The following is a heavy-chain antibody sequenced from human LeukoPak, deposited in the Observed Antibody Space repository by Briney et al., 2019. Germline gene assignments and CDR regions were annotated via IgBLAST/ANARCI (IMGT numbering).Heavy chain of an antibody. D-gene: IGHD3-3*01. CDR3: ARGLKTIFEPFDP. CDR1: GGSFSGYY. J-gene: IGHJ5*02. CDR2: INHSGST. Sequence: PSETLSLTCAVYGGSFSGYYWSWIRQPPGKGLEWIGEINHSGSTNYNPSLKSRVTISVDTSKNQFSLKLSSVTAADTAVYYCARGLKTIFEPFDPWGQGTLVTVSS. V-gene: IGHV4-34*01.